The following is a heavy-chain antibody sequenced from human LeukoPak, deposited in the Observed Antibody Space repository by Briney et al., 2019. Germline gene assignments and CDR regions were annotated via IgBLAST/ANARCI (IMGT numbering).Heavy chain of an antibody. CDR2: INTDTRRS. D-gene: IGHD2-2*02. V-gene: IGHV7-4-1*02. CDR1: GYSFTSYA. J-gene: IGHJ4*02. Sequence: ASVTVSCKASGYSFTSYAMNWLRQAPGQGLEWMGWINTDTRRSTYAQGFTGRFVFSLDTSVSTAYLEISSLKAEDTAIYYCARARACSANNCYSEYWGQGTLVTVSS. CDR3: ARARACSANNCYSEY.